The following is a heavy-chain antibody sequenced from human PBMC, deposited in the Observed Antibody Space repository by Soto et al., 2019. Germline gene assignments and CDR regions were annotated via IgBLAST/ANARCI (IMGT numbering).Heavy chain of an antibody. D-gene: IGHD3-10*01. J-gene: IGHJ6*03. CDR2: IYYTGST. CDR3: ARDKITMVRGVIPTRPYYSYMDV. V-gene: IGHV4-59*01. Sequence: TSETLSLTCTVSGGSLSSYYWSWIRQPPENGLEWIGYIYYTGSTNYNPSLKSRVTMSVDTSKNRLSLKLSSVTAADTAVYYCARDKITMVRGVIPTRPYYSYMDVWGKGTTVNVSS. CDR1: GGSLSSYY.